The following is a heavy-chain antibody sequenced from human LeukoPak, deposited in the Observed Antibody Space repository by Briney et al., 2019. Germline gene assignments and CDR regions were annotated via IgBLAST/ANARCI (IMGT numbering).Heavy chain of an antibody. CDR1: GFTFSSYA. CDR2: ISAGGGNT. CDR3: ARVVWLDRNFDY. V-gene: IGHV3-23*01. Sequence: PGGSLRLSCTASGFTFSSYALRWVRQVPGKGLEWVSGISAGGGNTYHADSVKVRFTISKDNSKNTLYLQMKSLGAEATAVYYCARVVWLDRNFDYQGQVILVTLAS. D-gene: IGHD6-19*01. J-gene: IGHJ4*02.